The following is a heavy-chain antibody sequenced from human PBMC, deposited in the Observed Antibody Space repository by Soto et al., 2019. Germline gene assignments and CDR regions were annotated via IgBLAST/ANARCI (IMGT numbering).Heavy chain of an antibody. V-gene: IGHV3-23*01. Sequence: EVQILESGGGLVQPGGSLRLSCAASGFTFSSYAMYWVRQAPGKGLAWVSGISDSGTGTYYADSVKGRFTISRDNSKNTLYLQLKILRAEETDVYYCATDHPVVIRDAFNIWGQGTLVNVSS. CDR2: ISDSGTGT. CDR3: ATDHPVVIRDAFNI. CDR1: GFTFSSYA. J-gene: IGHJ3*02. D-gene: IGHD3-22*01.